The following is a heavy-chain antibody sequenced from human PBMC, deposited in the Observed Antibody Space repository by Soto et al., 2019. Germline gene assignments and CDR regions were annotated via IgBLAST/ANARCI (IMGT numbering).Heavy chain of an antibody. CDR2: LSSDGSSQ. CDR1: GFTFNNFA. Sequence: GGSLRLSCVASGFTFNNFAMHWVRQAPGKGLEWVARLSSDGSSQYYADSVRGRFTISRDNSKNTLYLQMNGLRTDDTALYYCAKKNVPRKAPWSFGIVGLPPAVGAFDVWGQGTMVTVSS. D-gene: IGHD2-2*01. V-gene: IGHV3-30*18. J-gene: IGHJ3*01. CDR3: AKKNVPRKAPWSFGIVGLPPAVGAFDV.